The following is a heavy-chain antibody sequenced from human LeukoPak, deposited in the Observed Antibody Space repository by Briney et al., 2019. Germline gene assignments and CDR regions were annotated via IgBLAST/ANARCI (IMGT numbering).Heavy chain of an antibody. CDR3: ARVRYDYGDYMTFNWFDP. Sequence: SVKVSCKASGGTFSSYAISWVRQAPGQGLEWMGGIIPIFGTANYAQKFQGRVTITADESTSTAYMELSSLRSEDTAVYYCARVRYDYGDYMTFNWFDPWGQGTLVTVSS. D-gene: IGHD4-17*01. CDR2: IIPIFGTA. J-gene: IGHJ5*02. V-gene: IGHV1-69*13. CDR1: GGTFSSYA.